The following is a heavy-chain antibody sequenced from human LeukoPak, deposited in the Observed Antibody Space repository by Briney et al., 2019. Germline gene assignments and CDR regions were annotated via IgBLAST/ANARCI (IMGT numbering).Heavy chain of an antibody. CDR2: INHSGST. V-gene: IGHV4-34*01. CDR3: ARGWYYYDSSGYYPGYYMDV. J-gene: IGHJ6*03. Sequence: SETLSLTCAVYGGSFSGYYWSWIRQPPGKGLEWIGEINHSGSTNYNPSLKSRVTISVDTSKNQFSLKLSSVTAADTAVYYCARGWYYYDSSGYYPGYYMDVWGKGTTVTVS. D-gene: IGHD3-22*01. CDR1: GGSFSGYY.